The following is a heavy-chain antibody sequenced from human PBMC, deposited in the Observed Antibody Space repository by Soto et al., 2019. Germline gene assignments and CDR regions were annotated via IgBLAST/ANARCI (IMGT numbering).Heavy chain of an antibody. CDR1: GFTFSSYA. J-gene: IGHJ5*01. CDR3: AKDAPSPIITIFGVVTRFDS. V-gene: IGHV3-23*01. D-gene: IGHD3-3*01. Sequence: GGSLRLSCAASGFTFSSYAMSWVRQAPVKGLEWGSAISGSGGSTYLADSVRGRFTIWRDSSKKTLYLQMNSPRAEDTAVYYCAKDAPSPIITIFGVVTRFDSWGQGTLVTVSS. CDR2: ISGSGGST.